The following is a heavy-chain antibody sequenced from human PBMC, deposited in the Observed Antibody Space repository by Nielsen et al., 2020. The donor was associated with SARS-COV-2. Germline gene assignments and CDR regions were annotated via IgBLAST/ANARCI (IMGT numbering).Heavy chain of an antibody. CDR1: GYTFTSYY. Sequence: ASVKVSCKASGYTFTSYYMHWVRQAPGQGLEWMGRINPNSGGTIYAQKFQGRVTMTEDTSTDTAYMELSSLRSEDTAVYYCASLFPIFGVVSGFDYWGQGTLVTVSS. D-gene: IGHD3-3*01. CDR3: ASLFPIFGVVSGFDY. V-gene: IGHV1-2*06. CDR2: INPNSGGT. J-gene: IGHJ4*02.